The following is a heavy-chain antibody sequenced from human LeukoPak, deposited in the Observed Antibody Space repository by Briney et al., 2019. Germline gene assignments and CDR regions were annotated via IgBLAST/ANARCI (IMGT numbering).Heavy chain of an antibody. CDR1: GYSISSGYY. J-gene: IGHJ4*02. CDR3: ARNGLSATLLDY. CDR2: IYYSGST. D-gene: IGHD2-15*01. Sequence: SETLSLTCTVSGYSISSGYYWGWIRQPPGKGLEWIGSIYYSGSTYYNPSLKSRVAISVDTSKNQFSLKLSSVTAADTAVYYCARNGLSATLLDYWGQGTLVTVSS. V-gene: IGHV4-38-2*02.